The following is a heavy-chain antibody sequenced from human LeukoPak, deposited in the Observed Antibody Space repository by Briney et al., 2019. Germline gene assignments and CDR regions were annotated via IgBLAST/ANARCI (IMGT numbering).Heavy chain of an antibody. CDR1: GGSFSGYY. Sequence: PSETLSLTCAVYGGSFSGYYWSWIRQPPGKGLEWIGEINHSGSTNYNPSLKSRVTISVDRSKNQFSLKLGSVTAADTAVYYCARALAVTIFGVVIAPRPFDYWGQGTLVTVSS. J-gene: IGHJ4*02. D-gene: IGHD3-3*01. CDR2: INHSGST. V-gene: IGHV4-34*01. CDR3: ARALAVTIFGVVIAPRPFDY.